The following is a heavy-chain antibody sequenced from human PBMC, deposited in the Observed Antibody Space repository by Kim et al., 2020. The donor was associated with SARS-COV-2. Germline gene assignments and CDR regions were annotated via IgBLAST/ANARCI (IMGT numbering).Heavy chain of an antibody. V-gene: IGHV3-23*01. D-gene: IGHD3-22*01. J-gene: IGHJ4*02. CDR2: ISGSGGST. CDR3: AKVFEGGITMIVVARPTSYIDY. CDR1: GFTFSSYA. Sequence: GGSLRLSCAASGFTFSSYAMSWVRQAPGKGLEWVSAISGSGGSTYYADSEKGRFTISRDNSKNTLNLQMNSLRAEGTAVYYGAKVFEGGITMIVVARPTSYIDYWGQGTLVTVSS.